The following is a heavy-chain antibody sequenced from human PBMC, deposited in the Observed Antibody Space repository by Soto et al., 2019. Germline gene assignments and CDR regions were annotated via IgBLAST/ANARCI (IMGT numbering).Heavy chain of an antibody. CDR1: GGSISSGGYS. J-gene: IGHJ4*02. CDR2: MYHSGST. V-gene: IGHV4-30-2*01. D-gene: IGHD5-18*01. Sequence: SETLSLTCAVSGGSISSGGYSWSWIRQPPGKCLEWIGYMYHSGSTYYNPSLKSRVTISIDRSKNQFSLKLSSVTAADTAVYYCARGQRAGYSYGYYFDYWGQRTLVTVSS. CDR3: ARGQRAGYSYGYYFDY.